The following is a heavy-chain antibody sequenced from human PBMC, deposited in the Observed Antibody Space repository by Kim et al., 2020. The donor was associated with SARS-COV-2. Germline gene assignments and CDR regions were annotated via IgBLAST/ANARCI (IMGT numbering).Heavy chain of an antibody. CDR2: ISTDGSRT. CDR3: TTEGGGRGGGEGLDV. V-gene: IGHV3-74*01. Sequence: GGSLRLSCAASGFTFSSYWVHWVRQAPGKGLVWVSRISTDGSRTRYADSVKGRFTFSRDNAKNTLFLQMNSLRAEDTAVYYCTTEGGGRGGGEGLDVWGQGTTVTVS. J-gene: IGHJ6*02. CDR1: GFTFSSYW. D-gene: IGHD3-16*01.